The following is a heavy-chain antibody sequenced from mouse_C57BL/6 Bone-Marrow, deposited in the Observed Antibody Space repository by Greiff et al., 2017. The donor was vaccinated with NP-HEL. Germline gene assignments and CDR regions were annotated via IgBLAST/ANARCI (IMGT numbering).Heavy chain of an antibody. J-gene: IGHJ2*01. Sequence: VQLQQSGAELVRPGTSVKVSCKASGYAFTNYLIEWVKQRPGQGLEWIGYINPSSGYTKYNQKFKDKATLTADKSSSTAYMQLSSLTYEDSAVYYCARLMGRGDYWGQGTTLTVSS. CDR2: INPSSGYT. V-gene: IGHV1-7*01. CDR1: GYAFTNYL. CDR3: ARLMGRGDY. D-gene: IGHD2-3*01.